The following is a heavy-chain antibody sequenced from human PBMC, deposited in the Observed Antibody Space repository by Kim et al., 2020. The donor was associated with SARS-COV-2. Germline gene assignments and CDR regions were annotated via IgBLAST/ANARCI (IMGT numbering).Heavy chain of an antibody. CDR2: IIPMSGTA. Sequence: SVKVSCKASGGTFSRSAVSWVRQAPGQGLEWMGGIIPMSGTANYPQNFQGRVRITPDEFTSTAYMELSNLRSDDTAVYYCARAATSKSMDMVRGRLVDHHFYYTMVVWGLKPTVTVS. V-gene: IGHV1-69*13. CDR3: ARAATSKSMDMVRGRLVDHHFYYTMVV. D-gene: IGHD3-10*01. CDR1: GGTFSRSA. J-gene: IGHJ6*02.